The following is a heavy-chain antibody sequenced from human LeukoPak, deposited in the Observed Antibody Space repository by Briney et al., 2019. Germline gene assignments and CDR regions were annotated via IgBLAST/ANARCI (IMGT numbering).Heavy chain of an antibody. V-gene: IGHV3-33*06. D-gene: IGHD6-19*01. CDR3: AKGDSSDPFEY. Sequence: GRSLRLSCAASGFTFSSYGMHWVRQAPGKGLEWVAVIWCDGGNKYYADSVKGRFTTSRDNSGNTLFLQMNTLRAEDTAVYYCAKGDSSDPFEYWGRGTLVTVSS. CDR2: IWCDGGNK. J-gene: IGHJ4*02. CDR1: GFTFSSYG.